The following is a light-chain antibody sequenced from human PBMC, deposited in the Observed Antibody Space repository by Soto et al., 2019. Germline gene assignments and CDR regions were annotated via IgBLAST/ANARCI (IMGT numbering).Light chain of an antibody. CDR2: DVS. J-gene: IGLJ1*01. CDR1: SNDVGGYDS. CDR3: NSQTTSGVGV. Sequence: QSALIQPASVSGSPGQSITVACTGTSNDVGGYDSVSWFQQHPGKAPKLLIYDVSSRPSGMSHRFSGYKSGRTASLSISNLQAEDEADYSCNSQTTSGVGVFGTGTKVTVL. V-gene: IGLV2-14*03.